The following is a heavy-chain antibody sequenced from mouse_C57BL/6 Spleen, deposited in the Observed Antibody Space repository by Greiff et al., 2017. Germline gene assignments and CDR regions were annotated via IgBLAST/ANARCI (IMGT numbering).Heavy chain of an antibody. CDR1: GFTFSNYW. Sequence: EVKLMESGGGLVQPGDSMKLSCVASGFTFSNYWMNWVRQSPEKGLEWIAQIKLKSDNYATHYAESVKGRFTISRDDSKSSVYLQMNNLRAEDTGIYYCTDPLYWYFDVWGTGTTVTVSS. CDR3: TDPLYWYFDV. CDR2: IKLKSDNYAT. J-gene: IGHJ1*03. V-gene: IGHV6-3*01.